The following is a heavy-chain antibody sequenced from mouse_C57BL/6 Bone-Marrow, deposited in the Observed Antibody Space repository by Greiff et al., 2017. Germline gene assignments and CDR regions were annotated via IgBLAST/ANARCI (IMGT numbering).Heavy chain of an antibody. D-gene: IGHD1-1*01. CDR2: IYPRSGNT. V-gene: IGHV1-81*01. CDR3: ANYCGSSYWYFDV. Sequence: QVQLQQSGAELARPGASVKLSCKASGYTFTSYGIRWVKQRPGQGLEWIGEIYPRSGNTYYNEKFKGKATLTADKSSSTAYMALRSLTSEDSAVDFCANYCGSSYWYFDVWGTGTTGTVSS. CDR1: GYTFTSYG. J-gene: IGHJ1*03.